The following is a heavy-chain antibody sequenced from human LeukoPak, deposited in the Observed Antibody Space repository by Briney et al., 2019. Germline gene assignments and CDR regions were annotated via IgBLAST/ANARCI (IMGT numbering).Heavy chain of an antibody. J-gene: IGHJ4*02. Sequence: SETLSLTCAVYGGSFSGYYWSWIRQPPGKGLEWIGEINHSGSTNYNPSLKSRVTISVDTSKNQFSLKLSPVTAADTAVYYCAREGYCSSTSCYPRGGGYDYWGQGTLVTVSS. CDR2: INHSGST. D-gene: IGHD2-2*01. V-gene: IGHV4-34*01. CDR1: GGSFSGYY. CDR3: AREGYCSSTSCYPRGGGYDY.